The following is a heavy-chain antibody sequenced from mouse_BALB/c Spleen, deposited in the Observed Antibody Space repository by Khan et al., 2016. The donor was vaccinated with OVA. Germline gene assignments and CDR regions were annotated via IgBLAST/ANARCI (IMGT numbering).Heavy chain of an antibody. V-gene: IGHV5-6*01. J-gene: IGHJ3*01. Sequence: EVELVESGGDLVKPGGSLKLSCEASGFTFSSYGMSWVRQTPDKRLEWVATISNGGSYTYFPDSVKGRLTIPRDNAKNTLYLQMSSLKSEDTAMYYCARHRFTSPAAWFAYWGQGTLVTVSA. CDR3: ARHRFTSPAAWFAY. D-gene: IGHD1-1*01. CDR1: GFTFSSYG. CDR2: ISNGGSYT.